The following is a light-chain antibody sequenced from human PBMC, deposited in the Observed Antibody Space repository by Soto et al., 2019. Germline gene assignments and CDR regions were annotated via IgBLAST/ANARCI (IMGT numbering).Light chain of an antibody. CDR1: SSNIGAGYD. V-gene: IGLV1-40*01. J-gene: IGLJ1*01. CDR3: CSYAGGYTYL. Sequence: QSALAQSPSVSGAPGQRVTISCTGSSSNIGAGYDVHWYQQLPGTAPKLLIYGNSNRPSGVPDRFSGSKSGTSASLTISGLQAEDEADYFCCSYAGGYTYLFGTGTKVTV. CDR2: GNS.